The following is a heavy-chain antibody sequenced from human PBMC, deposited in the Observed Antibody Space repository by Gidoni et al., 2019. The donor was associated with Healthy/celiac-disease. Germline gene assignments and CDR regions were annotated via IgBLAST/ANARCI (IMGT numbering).Heavy chain of an antibody. CDR3: ARQDLGHDAFDI. CDR1: DFTYSSHD. J-gene: IGHJ3*02. Sequence: QVHLVESGGGVVQPGRSLRLSCAPSDFTYSSHDMHRVRQAPGKGREWVAVIWYDGSNKYYADSVKGRFTISRDNSKNTLDLQMNSRRAEDTAVYYCARQDLGHDAFDIWGQGTMVTVSS. V-gene: IGHV3-33*08. D-gene: IGHD7-27*01. CDR2: IWYDGSNK.